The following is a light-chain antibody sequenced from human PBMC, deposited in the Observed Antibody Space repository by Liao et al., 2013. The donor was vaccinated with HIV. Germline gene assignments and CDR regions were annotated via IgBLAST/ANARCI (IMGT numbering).Light chain of an antibody. CDR1: SIGTKS. J-gene: IGLJ2*01. CDR2: QDS. CDR3: QAWDRGVI. V-gene: IGLV3-21*01. Sequence: SYVLTQPPSVSVAPGKTARITCGGYSIGTKSVHWYQQRPGQSPVLVIYQDSKRPSEIPARFSGFNSRNTATLIIYETQAMDEADYYCQAWDRGVIFGGGTKVTVL.